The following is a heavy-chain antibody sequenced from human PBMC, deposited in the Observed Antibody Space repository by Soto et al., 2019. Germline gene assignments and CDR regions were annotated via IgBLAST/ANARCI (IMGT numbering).Heavy chain of an antibody. Sequence: SETLSLTCTVSGGSISSGGYYWSWIRQHPGKGLEWIGYIYYSGSTYYNPSLKSRVTISVDTSKNQFSLKLSSVTAADTAVYYCAREGPDRIDYWGQGTLVTVSS. V-gene: IGHV4-31*02. D-gene: IGHD2-15*01. CDR2: IYYSGST. J-gene: IGHJ4*02. CDR3: AREGPDRIDY. CDR1: GGSISSGGYY.